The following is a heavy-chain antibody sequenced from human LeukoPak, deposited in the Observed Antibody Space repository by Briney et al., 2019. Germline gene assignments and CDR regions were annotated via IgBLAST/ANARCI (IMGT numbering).Heavy chain of an antibody. CDR3: AREKFDI. J-gene: IGHJ3*02. CDR2: ISKDGSMR. Sequence: GGSLRLSCAASGFSFTKYAMDWLRQAPGKGLEWVAIISKDGSMRYYEDSVKGRFTVSRDNSNNAVYLQMNSLKSEDTAVYDCAREKFDISGQGTMVTVSA. V-gene: IGHV3-30*04. CDR1: GFSFTKYA.